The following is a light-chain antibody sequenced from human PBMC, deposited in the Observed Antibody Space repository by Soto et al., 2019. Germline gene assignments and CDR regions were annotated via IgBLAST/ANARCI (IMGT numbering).Light chain of an antibody. J-gene: IGKJ1*01. CDR2: NAD. Sequence: DIQMTQSPSTLSASVGDRVTITCRASQDINRWLAWYQQKPGKAPKILIYNADTLESGVPSRFSGSGSGTDFTLTISCLQSEDFATYYCQQFHSYPRTFGQGTKVDIK. CDR3: QQFHSYPRT. V-gene: IGKV1-5*01. CDR1: QDINRW.